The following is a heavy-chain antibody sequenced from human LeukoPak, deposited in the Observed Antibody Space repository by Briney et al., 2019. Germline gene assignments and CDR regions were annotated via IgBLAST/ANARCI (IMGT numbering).Heavy chain of an antibody. D-gene: IGHD3-16*02. J-gene: IGHJ4*02. CDR3: ARDRVHFEY. CDR2: ISNTGVNT. V-gene: IGHV3-23*01. CDR1: GFTFASFA. Sequence: GGSLRLSCSASGFTFASFAMSWVRQAQGKGLEWVSAISNTGVNTYYADSVKGRFTISRDNSESTLFLQMNSLTVEDTALYFCARDRVHFEYWGQGTLVSVSS.